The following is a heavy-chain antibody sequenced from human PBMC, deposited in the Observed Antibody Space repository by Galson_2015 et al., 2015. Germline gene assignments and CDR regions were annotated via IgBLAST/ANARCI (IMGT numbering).Heavy chain of an antibody. V-gene: IGHV5-10-1*01. CDR1: GYNFANFW. D-gene: IGHD2-21*01. CDR3: ARQDEISVVWI. J-gene: IGHJ3*02. CDR2: IDPSDSYT. Sequence: QSGAEVTKPGESLRISCKGSGYNFANFWISWVRQMPGKGLEYMGRIDPSDSYTDYSPSFQGHVTISVDKSISTAYLQWSSLKASDTAMYYCARQDEISVVWIWGQGTMVTVSS.